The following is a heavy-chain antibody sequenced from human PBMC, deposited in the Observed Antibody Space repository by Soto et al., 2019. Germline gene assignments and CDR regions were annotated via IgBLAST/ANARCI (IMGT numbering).Heavy chain of an antibody. Sequence: QVHLVQSGAEVKKPGASVKVSCKASGYTFTSYVITWVRQAPGQGLEWMGWISAHNGNTDYAQKLQGRVIVTRDTSTSTAYMELRSLRSDDRVVYYCARGRYGDYWGQGALVTVSS. V-gene: IGHV1-18*01. CDR3: ARGRYGDY. CDR1: GYTFTSYV. J-gene: IGHJ4*02. D-gene: IGHD1-1*01. CDR2: ISAHNGNT.